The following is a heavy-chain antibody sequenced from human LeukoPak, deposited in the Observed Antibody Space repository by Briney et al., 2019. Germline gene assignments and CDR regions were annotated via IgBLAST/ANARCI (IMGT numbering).Heavy chain of an antibody. V-gene: IGHV7-4-1*02. CDR3: ARRGPGYCSSTSCYGVGY. J-gene: IGHJ4*02. CDR1: GYSFINYG. D-gene: IGHD2-2*01. Sequence: ASVKVSCKASGYSFINYGISWVRQAPGQGLEWMGWINTNTGNPTYAQGFTGRFVFSLDTSVSTAYLQISSLKAEDTAVYYCARRGPGYCSSTSCYGVGYWGQGTLVTVSS. CDR2: INTNTGNP.